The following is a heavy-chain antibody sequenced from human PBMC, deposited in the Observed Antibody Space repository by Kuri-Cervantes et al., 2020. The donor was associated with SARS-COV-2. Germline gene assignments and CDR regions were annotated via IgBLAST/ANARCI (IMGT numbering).Heavy chain of an antibody. CDR3: ARGFGMPWTLGEVGFDY. CDR2: TYYRSKWYN. V-gene: IGHV6-1*01. J-gene: IGHJ4*02. CDR1: GDSVSSNSAA. Sequence: SCAISGDSVSSNSAAWNWIRQSPSRGLEWLGRTYYRSKWYNDYAVSVKSRITINPDTSKNQFSLQLNSVTPEDTAVYYCARGFGMPWTLGEVGFDYWGQGTLVTVSS. D-gene: IGHD3-16*01.